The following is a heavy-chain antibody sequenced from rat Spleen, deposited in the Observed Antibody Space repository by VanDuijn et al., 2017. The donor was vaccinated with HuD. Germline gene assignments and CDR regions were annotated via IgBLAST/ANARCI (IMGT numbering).Heavy chain of an antibody. D-gene: IGHD1-1*01. CDR2: ISYSGST. Sequence: EVQLQESGPGLVKPSQSLSLTCSVTGYSITSNYWGWIRKFPGNKMEWMGYISYSGSTSYNPSPKSRISITRDTSKNQFFLQLNSVTTEDTATYYCARYHYYTGFDYWGQGVMVTVSS. J-gene: IGHJ2*01. V-gene: IGHV3-1*01. CDR3: ARYHYYTGFDY. CDR1: GYSITSNY.